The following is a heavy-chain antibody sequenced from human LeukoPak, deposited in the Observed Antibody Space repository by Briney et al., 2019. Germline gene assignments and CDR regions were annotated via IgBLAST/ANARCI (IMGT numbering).Heavy chain of an antibody. Sequence: GGSLRLSCAASGFTVSSDYMSWVRQAPGKGLEWVSVIYSGGSTYYADSVKGRFTISRDKSKNTVYLQMNSLRFEDTAMYYCARSWFDPWGQGTLVTVPS. CDR1: GFTVSSDY. V-gene: IGHV3-53*05. CDR3: ARSWFDP. CDR2: IYSGGST. J-gene: IGHJ5*02.